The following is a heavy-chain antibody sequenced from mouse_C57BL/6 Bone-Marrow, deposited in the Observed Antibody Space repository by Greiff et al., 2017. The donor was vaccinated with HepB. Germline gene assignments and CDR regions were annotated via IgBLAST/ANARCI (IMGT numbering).Heavy chain of an antibody. V-gene: IGHV5-9-1*02. CDR1: GFTFSSYA. CDR2: ISSGGDYI. D-gene: IGHD2-3*01. J-gene: IGHJ4*01. Sequence: EVKLVESGEGLVKPGGSLKLSCAASGFTFSSYAMSWVRQTPEKRLEWVAYISSGGDYIYYADTVKGRFTISRDNARNTLYLQMSSLKSEDIAMYYCTRDRGGYYPLYAMDYWGQGTSVTVSS. CDR3: TRDRGGYYPLYAMDY.